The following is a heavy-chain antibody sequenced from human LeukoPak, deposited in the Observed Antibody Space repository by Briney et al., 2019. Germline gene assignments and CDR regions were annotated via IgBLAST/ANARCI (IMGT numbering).Heavy chain of an antibody. V-gene: IGHV1-69*04. CDR3: ARVAVAGSFDY. CDR1: GGTFSSYA. CDR2: IIPILGIA. Sequence: ASVKVSCTASGGTFSSYAISWVRQAPGQGLEWMGRIIPILGIANYAQKFQGRVTITADKSTSTAYMELSSLRSEDTAVYYCARVAVAGSFDYWGQGTLVTVSS. D-gene: IGHD6-19*01. J-gene: IGHJ4*02.